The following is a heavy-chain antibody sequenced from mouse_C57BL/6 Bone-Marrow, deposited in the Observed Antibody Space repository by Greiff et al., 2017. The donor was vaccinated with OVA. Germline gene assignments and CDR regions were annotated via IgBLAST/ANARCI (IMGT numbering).Heavy chain of an antibody. V-gene: IGHV1-26*01. Sequence: EVQLQQSGPELVKPGASVKISCKASGYTFTDYYMNWVKQSHGKSLEWIGDINPNNGGTSYNQKFKGKATLTVDKSSSTAYMELRSLTSEDSAVYYCARGAITTVPKSFFDYWGQDTTLTVSS. CDR2: INPNNGGT. D-gene: IGHD1-1*01. CDR1: GYTFTDYY. CDR3: ARGAITTVPKSFFDY. J-gene: IGHJ2*01.